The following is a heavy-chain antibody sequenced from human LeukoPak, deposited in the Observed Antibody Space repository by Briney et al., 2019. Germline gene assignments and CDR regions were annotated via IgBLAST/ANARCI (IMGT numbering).Heavy chain of an antibody. V-gene: IGHV3-66*01. Sequence: GGSLRLSCAASGFSFSSYAMSWVRQAPGKGLEWVSVIYSGGSTYYADSVRGRFTISRDSSKNTLYLQLNSLRAEDTAVYYCARGGGTTQFDYWGQGTLVTVSS. CDR1: GFSFSSYA. CDR2: IYSGGST. CDR3: ARGGGTTQFDY. J-gene: IGHJ4*02. D-gene: IGHD2/OR15-2a*01.